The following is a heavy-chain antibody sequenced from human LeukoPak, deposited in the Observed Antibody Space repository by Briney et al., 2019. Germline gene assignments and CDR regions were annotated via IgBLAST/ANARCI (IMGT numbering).Heavy chain of an antibody. D-gene: IGHD2-2*01. Sequence: GRSLRLSCAASGFTFNSYGMYWVRQAPGKGLEWVAVISYDGSYKYYADSVKGRFTISRDNSKNTLYLQMNSLRAEDTAMYYCAKDISVVVTPAIGSEYWGPGTLVTVSS. CDR3: AKDISVVVTPAIGSEY. J-gene: IGHJ4*02. V-gene: IGHV3-30*18. CDR2: ISYDGSYK. CDR1: GFTFNSYG.